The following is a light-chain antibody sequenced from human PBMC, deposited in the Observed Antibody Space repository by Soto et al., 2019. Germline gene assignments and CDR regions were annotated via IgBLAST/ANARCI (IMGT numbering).Light chain of an antibody. Sequence: DIPMTQSPSTLSASVGDRLTITCRASQSISTWLAWYQHKPGKAPKLLIYQASNLVGGVPSRFSGSGSGTEFTLAISGLQPDAFATYYCQQYYVSSRTFGQGTKVETK. V-gene: IGKV1-5*03. CDR2: QAS. CDR3: QQYYVSSRT. CDR1: QSISTW. J-gene: IGKJ2*02.